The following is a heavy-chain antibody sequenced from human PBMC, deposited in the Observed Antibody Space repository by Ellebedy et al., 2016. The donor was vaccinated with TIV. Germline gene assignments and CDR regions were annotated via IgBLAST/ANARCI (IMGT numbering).Heavy chain of an antibody. CDR3: AKAYSSTWPPCMDV. D-gene: IGHD6-13*01. CDR1: GFSFHSYA. Sequence: PGGSLRLSCAASGFSFHSYAMSWVRQAPGKGLEWVSSISVSGGYTYYADSLKGRFTISRDNSKNTLYLQMNSLRAEDTAVYYCAKAYSSTWPPCMDVWGQGTTVTVSS. V-gene: IGHV3-23*01. J-gene: IGHJ6*02. CDR2: ISVSGGYT.